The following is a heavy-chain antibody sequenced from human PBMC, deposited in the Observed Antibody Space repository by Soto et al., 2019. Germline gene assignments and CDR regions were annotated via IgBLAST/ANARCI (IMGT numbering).Heavy chain of an antibody. J-gene: IGHJ3*02. D-gene: IGHD1-26*01. CDR2: IIPIFGTA. Sequence: GASVKVSCKASGYTFTGYYMHWVRQAPGQGLEWMGGIIPIFGTANYAQKFQGRVTITADESTSTAYMELSSLRSEDTAVYYCARPTDGIVGATAFDIWGQGTMVTVSS. V-gene: IGHV1-69*13. CDR3: ARPTDGIVGATAFDI. CDR1: GYTFTGYY.